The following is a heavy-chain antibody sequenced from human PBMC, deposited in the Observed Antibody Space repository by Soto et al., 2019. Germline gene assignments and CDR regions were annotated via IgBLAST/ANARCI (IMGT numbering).Heavy chain of an antibody. J-gene: IGHJ4*01. CDR1: GYTFTGYY. V-gene: IGHV1-2*02. CDR3: AMECDKATVPRADY. D-gene: IGHD3-3*01. Sequence: ASVKVSCKASGYTFTGYYIHWVRQAPRQGLEWMGCINPKSGDTDYSQKFQGRVTLTRDTSISTVYMEVSSLTSDDTAVYFCAMECDKATVPRADYGGQALLVTV. CDR2: INPKSGDT.